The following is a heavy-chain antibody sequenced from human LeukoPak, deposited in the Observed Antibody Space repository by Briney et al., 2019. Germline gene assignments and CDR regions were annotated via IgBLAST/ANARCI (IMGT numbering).Heavy chain of an antibody. CDR1: GFIFSSYW. Sequence: GGSLRLSCAASGFIFSSYWMSWVRQAPGKGLEWVDNIKQDGSEKYYVDSVKGRFTISRDNAKNSLYLQMISMRAEDTAVYYCARDPGDTAAFDIWGQGTMVTVSS. D-gene: IGHD3-16*01. CDR2: IKQDGSEK. V-gene: IGHV3-7*01. J-gene: IGHJ3*02. CDR3: ARDPGDTAAFDI.